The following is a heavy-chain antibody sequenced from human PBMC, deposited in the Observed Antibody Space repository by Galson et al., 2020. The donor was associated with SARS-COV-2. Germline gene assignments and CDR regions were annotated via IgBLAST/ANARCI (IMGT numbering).Heavy chain of an antibody. Sequence: ETLSLTCAVYGGSLRGYYWSWIRQPPGKGLEWIGEINHSGSTNYNPSLRSRVTISLDTSRNQFSLKLDSVTAADTAIYYCAKESSSGWPRQLNWFDPWGQGTLVTVSS. CDR3: AKESSSGWPRQLNWFDP. CDR1: GGSLRGYY. CDR2: INHSGST. V-gene: IGHV4-34*01. J-gene: IGHJ5*02. D-gene: IGHD6-19*01.